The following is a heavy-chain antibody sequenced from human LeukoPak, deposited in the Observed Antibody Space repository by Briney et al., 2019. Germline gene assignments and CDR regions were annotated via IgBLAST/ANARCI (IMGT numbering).Heavy chain of an antibody. D-gene: IGHD3-16*01. Sequence: GGYLRLSCAASGFTFSSYSMKWVRQAPGKGLEWLSYISAGSTIYYADSVKGRFTISRDNANNLLYLQMNSLRAEDTAVYYCARDLFGTHDSDYWGQGILVTVSS. CDR3: ARDLFGTHDSDY. CDR2: ISAGSTI. J-gene: IGHJ4*02. CDR1: GFTFSSYS. V-gene: IGHV3-48*01.